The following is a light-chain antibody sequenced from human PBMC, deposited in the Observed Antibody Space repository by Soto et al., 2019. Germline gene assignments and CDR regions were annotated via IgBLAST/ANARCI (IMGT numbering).Light chain of an antibody. J-gene: IGKJ1*01. CDR2: GAS. V-gene: IGKV3-20*01. CDR1: QSVSSSY. Sequence: EIVLTQSPGTLSLSPGERATLSCRASQSVSSSYLAWYQQKPGQAPMLLIYGASSRATGIPDRFSGSGSGTDFTLTISRLEPEDFAVYYCQQYGSSPPWTFGKGTKVEIK. CDR3: QQYGSSPPWT.